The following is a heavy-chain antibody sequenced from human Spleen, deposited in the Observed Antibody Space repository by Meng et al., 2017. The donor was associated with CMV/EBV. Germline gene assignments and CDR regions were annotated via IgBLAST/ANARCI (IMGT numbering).Heavy chain of an antibody. D-gene: IGHD3-16*01. Sequence: GGSLRLSCAASGFTVSSDYMAWVRQAPGKGLEWVSGIYGDGRTYYADFVKGRFTISRDDSKNTLHLQMNSLRVEDTAIYYCANGRSGEPFDYWGQGTLVTVSS. CDR3: ANGRSGEPFDY. V-gene: IGHV3-53*01. J-gene: IGHJ4*02. CDR1: GFTVSSDY. CDR2: IYGDGRT.